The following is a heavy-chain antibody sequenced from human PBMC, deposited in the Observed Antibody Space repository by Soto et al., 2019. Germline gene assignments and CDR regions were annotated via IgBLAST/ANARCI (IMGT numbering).Heavy chain of an antibody. J-gene: IGHJ6*03. D-gene: IGHD3-9*01. CDR3: ARRVLTGYPDYYYMDV. CDR2: IYPGDSDT. CDR1: GYSFTSYW. Sequence: GESLKISCKGSGYSFTSYWIGWVRQMPGKGLEWMGIIYPGDSDTRYSPSFQGQVTISADKSISTAYLQWSSLKASDTAMYYCARRVLTGYPDYYYMDVWGKGTTVTVSS. V-gene: IGHV5-51*01.